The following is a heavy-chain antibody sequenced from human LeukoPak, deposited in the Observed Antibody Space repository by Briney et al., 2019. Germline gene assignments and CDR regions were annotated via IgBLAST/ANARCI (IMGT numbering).Heavy chain of an antibody. CDR1: GFAFSSYS. D-gene: IGHD1-14*01. Sequence: GGSLRLSCAASGFAFSSYSMNWVRQAPGKGLEWVSYISSSSSTIYYADSVKGRFTISRDNAKNSLYLQMNSLRAEDTAVYYCARDGVLTTRDQQDFDYWGQGTLVTVSS. CDR2: ISSSSSTI. CDR3: ARDGVLTTRDQQDFDY. V-gene: IGHV3-48*01. J-gene: IGHJ4*02.